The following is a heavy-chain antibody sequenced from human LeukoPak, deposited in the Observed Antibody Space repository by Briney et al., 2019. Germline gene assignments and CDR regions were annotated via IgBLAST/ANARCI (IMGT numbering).Heavy chain of an antibody. D-gene: IGHD2-2*01. V-gene: IGHV3-30*02. CDR3: AKARRYCSSTSCYGPGDY. J-gene: IGHJ4*02. CDR1: GFTFSSYG. Sequence: PGGSLRLSCAASGFTFSSYGMHWVRQAPGKGLEWVAFIRYDGSNKYYADSVKGRFTISRDNSKNTLYLQMNSLRAEDMAVYYCAKARRYCSSTSCYGPGDYWGQGTLVTVSS. CDR2: IRYDGSNK.